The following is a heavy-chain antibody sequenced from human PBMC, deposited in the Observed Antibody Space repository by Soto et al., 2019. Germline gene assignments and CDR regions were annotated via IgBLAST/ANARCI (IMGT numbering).Heavy chain of an antibody. D-gene: IGHD2-21*02. J-gene: IGHJ3*02. CDR1: GGTFSSYA. CDR3: ARDRPKPGILFGAFDI. Sequence: QVPLVQSGAEVKKPGSSVKVSCKASGGTFSSYAISWVRQAPGQGLEWMGGIIPIFGTANYAQKFQGRVTITADESTSTAYMELSSLRSEDTAVYYCARDRPKPGILFGAFDIWGQGTMVTVSS. CDR2: IIPIFGTA. V-gene: IGHV1-69*01.